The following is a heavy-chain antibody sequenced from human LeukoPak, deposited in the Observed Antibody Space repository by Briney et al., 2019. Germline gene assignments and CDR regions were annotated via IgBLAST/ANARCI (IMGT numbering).Heavy chain of an antibody. V-gene: IGHV3-23*01. CDR3: AKVSGGGLYYDGMDA. CDR1: GFTFSRHP. CDR2: ISGSGGTT. Sequence: PGGSLRLSCAASGFTFSRHPMNWVRQAPGKGLEWVSVISGSGGTTYYADSVKGRFTISRDSSKNTLYLQMNSLRAEDTAVYYCAKVSGGGLYYDGMDAWGQGTTVTVSS. D-gene: IGHD1-14*01. J-gene: IGHJ6*02.